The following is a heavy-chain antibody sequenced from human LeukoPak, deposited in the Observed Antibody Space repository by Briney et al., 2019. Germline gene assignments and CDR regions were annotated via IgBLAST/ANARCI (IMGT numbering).Heavy chain of an antibody. D-gene: IGHD3-22*01. Sequence: SETLSLTCAVYGGSFSGYYWSWIRQPPGKGLEWIGEINHSGSTNYNPSLKSRVTISVDTSKNQFSLKLSSVTAADTAVYYCARGPRGHYYDSSGYIDYWGQGTLVTVSS. J-gene: IGHJ4*02. V-gene: IGHV4-34*01. CDR1: GGSFSGYY. CDR2: INHSGST. CDR3: ARGPRGHYYDSSGYIDY.